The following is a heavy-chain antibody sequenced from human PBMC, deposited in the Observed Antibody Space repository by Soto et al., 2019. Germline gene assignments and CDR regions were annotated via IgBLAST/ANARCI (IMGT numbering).Heavy chain of an antibody. CDR2: IWYDGSNK. D-gene: IGHD6-19*01. J-gene: IGHJ5*02. V-gene: IGHV3-33*01. CDR3: ARDPGSSGWHGWFGP. Sequence: QVQLVESGGGVVQPGRSLRLSCAASGFTFSSYGMHWVRQAPGKGLEWVAVIWYDGSNKYYADSVKGRFTISRDNSKNTLYLQMNSLRAEDTAVYYCARDPGSSGWHGWFGPWGQGTLVTVSS. CDR1: GFTFSSYG.